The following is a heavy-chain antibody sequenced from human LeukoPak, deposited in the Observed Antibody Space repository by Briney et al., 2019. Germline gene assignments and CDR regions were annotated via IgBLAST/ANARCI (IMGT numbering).Heavy chain of an antibody. CDR2: IYYSGST. Sequence: KASETLSLTCTVSGGSISSYYWSWIRQPPGEGLEWIGYIYYSGSTNYNPSLKSRVTISVDTSKNQFSLKLSSVTAADTAVYYCARGLGSPVYFDYWGQGTLVTVSS. D-gene: IGHD6-13*01. CDR1: GGSISSYY. J-gene: IGHJ4*02. CDR3: ARGLGSPVYFDY. V-gene: IGHV4-59*01.